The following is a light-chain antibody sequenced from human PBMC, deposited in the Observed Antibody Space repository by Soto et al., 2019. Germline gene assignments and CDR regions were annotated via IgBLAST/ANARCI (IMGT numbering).Light chain of an antibody. J-gene: IGLJ1*01. Sequence: QSVLTQPPSASGTPGQRVTISCSGSSSNIGINYVYWYQQLPGTAPKLLIYRNNQRPSGVPDRFSGSKSGPSASLAISGLRSEDEADYYCKAWDDRLRYVFRTGTKGTVL. CDR3: KAWDDRLRYV. CDR2: RNN. V-gene: IGLV1-47*01. CDR1: SSNIGINY.